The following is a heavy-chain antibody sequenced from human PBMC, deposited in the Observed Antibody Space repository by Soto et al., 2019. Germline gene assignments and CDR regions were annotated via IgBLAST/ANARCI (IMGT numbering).Heavy chain of an antibody. CDR1: GFIFSSSD. CDR2: INYNGIYT. Sequence: EGQLVESGGGLVEPGGSLRLSCAASGFIFSSSDMTWVRQAPGKGLEYVSSINYNGIYTFYAEPAKGRFTISRDNAKNSLYLQMYSLTAEDTAVYLCARKTISDISGYDKFDYWGQGTMVIVSP. D-gene: IGHD3-22*01. J-gene: IGHJ4*02. V-gene: IGHV3-21*06. CDR3: ARKTISDISGYDKFDY.